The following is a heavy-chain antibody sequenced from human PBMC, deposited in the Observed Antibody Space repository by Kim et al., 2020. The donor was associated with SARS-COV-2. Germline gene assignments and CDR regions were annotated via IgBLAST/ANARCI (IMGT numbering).Heavy chain of an antibody. CDR2: IYYSGST. V-gene: IGHV4-39*01. CDR1: GGSISSSSYY. J-gene: IGHJ4*02. D-gene: IGHD1-7*01. CDR3: ARHSGDLELLELDY. Sequence: SETLSLTCTVSGGSISSSSYYWGWIRQPPGKGLEWIGSIYYSGSTYYNPSLKSRVTISVDTSKNQFSLKLSSVTAADTAVYYCARHSGDLELLELDYWGQGTLVTVSS.